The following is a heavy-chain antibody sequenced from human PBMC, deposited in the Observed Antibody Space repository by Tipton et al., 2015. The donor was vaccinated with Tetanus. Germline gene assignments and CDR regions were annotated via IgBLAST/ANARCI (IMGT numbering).Heavy chain of an antibody. V-gene: IGHV4-30-4*01. D-gene: IGHD1-7*01. CDR2: IYYSGTT. CDR3: ARANYDSSKKGPFDS. CDR1: GGSIISADHY. Sequence: TLSLTCTVSGGSIISADHYWSWIRQPPGKGLEWIGYIYYSGTTYYSPSLKSRVTISVDTSNNHFSLKLSSVTAADTAVYYCARANYDSSKKGPFDSWGQGSLVIVSS. J-gene: IGHJ4*02.